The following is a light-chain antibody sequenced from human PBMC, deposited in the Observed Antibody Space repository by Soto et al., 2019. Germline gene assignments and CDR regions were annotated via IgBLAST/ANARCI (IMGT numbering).Light chain of an antibody. CDR2: DAS. CDR3: QQYKSYSTST. J-gene: IGKJ1*01. Sequence: DIQMTQSPATLSGSVGDRVTITCRASQSISTWLAWYQQKPGKAPNLLIYDASSLESGVPSRFSGSGSGTEFTLTISSLQPDDFATYYCQQYKSYSTSTFGQGTKVDIK. V-gene: IGKV1-5*01. CDR1: QSISTW.